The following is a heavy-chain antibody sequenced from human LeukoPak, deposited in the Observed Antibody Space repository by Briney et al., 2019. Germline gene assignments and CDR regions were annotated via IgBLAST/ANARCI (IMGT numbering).Heavy chain of an antibody. CDR3: AKAQTALYCSSTSCPFDY. D-gene: IGHD2-2*01. CDR2: IRYDGSNK. Sequence: PGGSLRLSCAASGFTFSSYGMHWVRQAPGKGLEWVAFIRYDGSNKYYADSVKGRFTISRDNSKNTLYLQMNSLRAEDTAVYYCAKAQTALYCSSTSCPFDYWGQGTLVTVSS. CDR1: GFTFSSYG. V-gene: IGHV3-30*02. J-gene: IGHJ4*02.